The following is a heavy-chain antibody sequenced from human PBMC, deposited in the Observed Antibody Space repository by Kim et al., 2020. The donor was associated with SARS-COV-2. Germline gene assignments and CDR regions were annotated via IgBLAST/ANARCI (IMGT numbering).Heavy chain of an antibody. CDR1: GFTFGDYA. J-gene: IGHJ4*02. CDR3: AKSRGELLYYYFDY. D-gene: IGHD3-10*01. Sequence: GGSLRLSCAASGFTFGDYAMHWVRQAPGKGLEWVSGISWNSGSIGYADSVKGRFTISRDNAKNSLYLQMNSQRAEDTALYYCAKSRGELLYYYFDYWGQGTLVTVSP. CDR2: ISWNSGSI. V-gene: IGHV3-9*01.